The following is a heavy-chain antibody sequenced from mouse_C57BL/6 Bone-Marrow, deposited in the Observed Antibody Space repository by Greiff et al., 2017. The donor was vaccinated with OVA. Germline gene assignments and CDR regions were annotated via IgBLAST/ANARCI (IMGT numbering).Heavy chain of an antibody. CDR3: TREALITTVVDYFDY. Sequence: VQLQQSGTVLARPGASVKMSCKTSGYTFTSYWMHWVKQRPGQGLEWIGAIYPGNSDTSYNQKFKGKAKLTAVTSASTAYVELSSLTNEDSAGYYCTREALITTVVDYFDYWGQGTTLTVSS. D-gene: IGHD1-1*01. V-gene: IGHV1-5*01. J-gene: IGHJ2*01. CDR2: IYPGNSDT. CDR1: GYTFTSYW.